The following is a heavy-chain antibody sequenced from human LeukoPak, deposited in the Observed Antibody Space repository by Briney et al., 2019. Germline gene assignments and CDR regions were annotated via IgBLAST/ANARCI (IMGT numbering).Heavy chain of an antibody. CDR1: GFTFDDYA. CDR3: ARDISSWRYYGMDV. Sequence: GGSLRLSCAASGFTFDDYAMHWVRQAPGKGLEWVSGISWNSGSIGYADSVKGRFTISRDNAQNSLFLQMNSLRAEDTAVYYCARDISSWRYYGMDVWGQGTTVTVSS. D-gene: IGHD6-13*01. CDR2: ISWNSGSI. V-gene: IGHV3-9*01. J-gene: IGHJ6*02.